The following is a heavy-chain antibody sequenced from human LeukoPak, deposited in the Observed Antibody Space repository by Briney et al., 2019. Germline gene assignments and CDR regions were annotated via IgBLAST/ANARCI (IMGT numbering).Heavy chain of an antibody. V-gene: IGHV3-48*03. Sequence: GGSLRLSCAASGFTFSSYEMNWVRQAPGKGLEWVSYITSSGSTISYADSVKGRFTISRDNSKNTLYLQMNSLRAEDTAVYYCAKDSYDILTGYPEYWGQGTLVTVSS. CDR3: AKDSYDILTGYPEY. CDR2: ITSSGSTI. J-gene: IGHJ4*02. D-gene: IGHD3-9*01. CDR1: GFTFSSYE.